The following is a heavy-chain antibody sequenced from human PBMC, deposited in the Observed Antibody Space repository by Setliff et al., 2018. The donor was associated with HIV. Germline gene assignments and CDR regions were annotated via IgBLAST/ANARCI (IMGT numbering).Heavy chain of an antibody. Sequence: SETLSLTCAVYGESFNTYYWSWIRQPPGKGLDWIGEINRSGSTRYNPSLKSRVTISLDTSKNQFSLKLSSVTAADTAVYFCARVLGRYYDSSGRPGFQHWGQGTLVTVS. J-gene: IGHJ1*01. CDR3: ARVLGRYYDSSGRPGFQH. CDR2: INRSGST. CDR1: GESFNTYY. D-gene: IGHD3-22*01. V-gene: IGHV4-34*01.